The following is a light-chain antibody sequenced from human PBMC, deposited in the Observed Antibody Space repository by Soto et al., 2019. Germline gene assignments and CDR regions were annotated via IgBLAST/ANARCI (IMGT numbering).Light chain of an antibody. CDR1: SSNIGSNY. CDR2: RNN. J-gene: IGLJ2*01. CDR3: AAWDDSLSGVV. V-gene: IGLV1-47*01. Sequence: QSVLTQPPSASETPGQRVTISCFGSSSNIGSNYVYWYQQLPGTAPKLLIYRNNQRPSGVPDRFSGSKSGTSASLAISGLRSEDEADYYCAAWDDSLSGVVFGGGTKLTVL.